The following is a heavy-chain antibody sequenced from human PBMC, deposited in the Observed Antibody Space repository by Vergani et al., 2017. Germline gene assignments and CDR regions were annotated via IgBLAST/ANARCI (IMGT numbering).Heavy chain of an antibody. Sequence: QVQLVQSGAEVKKPGASVKVSCKASGYTFTGYYMHWVRQAPGQGLEWMGWINPNSGGTNYAQKFQGRVTMTRDTSISTAYMELSRLRSDDTAVYYCARGGYVWGSYRPFPNDYWGQGTLVTVSS. J-gene: IGHJ4*02. CDR1: GYTFTGYY. D-gene: IGHD3-16*02. CDR3: ARGGYVWGSYRPFPNDY. V-gene: IGHV1-2*02. CDR2: INPNSGGT.